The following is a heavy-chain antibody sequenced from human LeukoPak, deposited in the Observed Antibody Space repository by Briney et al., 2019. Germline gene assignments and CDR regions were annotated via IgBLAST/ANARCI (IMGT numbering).Heavy chain of an antibody. CDR3: ARGGGSGWSQGINFDY. J-gene: IGHJ4*02. D-gene: IGHD6-19*01. CDR1: GGSINSSSYY. V-gene: IGHV4-39*07. Sequence: PSETLSLTCTVSGGSINSSSYYWGWIRQPPGKGLEWIGSIYHSGSTYYNPSLKSRVTISVDTSKNQFSLKLSSVTAADTAVYYCARGGGSGWSQGINFDYWGQGTLVTVSS. CDR2: IYHSGST.